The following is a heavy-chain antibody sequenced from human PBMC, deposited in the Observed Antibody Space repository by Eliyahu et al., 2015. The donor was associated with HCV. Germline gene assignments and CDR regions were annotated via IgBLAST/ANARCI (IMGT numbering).Heavy chain of an antibody. CDR2: INSDGSST. CDR3: ARDPSIIDYYDSHLDY. V-gene: IGHV3-74*01. D-gene: IGHD3-22*01. J-gene: IGHJ4*02. Sequence: EVQLVESGGGLVQPGGSLRLSCAASGFTFSSSGLPWFRQAPGKGLVWVSRINSDGSSTSYADSVKGRFTISRDNAKNTLYLQMNSLRAEDTAVYYCARDPSIIDYYDSHLDYWGQGTLVTVSS. CDR1: GFTFSSSG.